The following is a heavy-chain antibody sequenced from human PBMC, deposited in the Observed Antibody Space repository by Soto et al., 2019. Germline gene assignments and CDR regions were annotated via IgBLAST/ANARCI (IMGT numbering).Heavy chain of an antibody. J-gene: IGHJ4*02. CDR3: ARVGGLAARTFDY. CDR2: IYYSGST. D-gene: IGHD6-6*01. Sequence: KPSETLSLTCTVSGGSISDFYWSWIRQPPGKGLEWIGYIYYSGSTNYNPPLKSRVTISVDTSKNQFSLNLRSMSPADTAVYYCARVGGLAARTFDYWGPGTLVTVSS. CDR1: GGSISDFY. V-gene: IGHV4-59*01.